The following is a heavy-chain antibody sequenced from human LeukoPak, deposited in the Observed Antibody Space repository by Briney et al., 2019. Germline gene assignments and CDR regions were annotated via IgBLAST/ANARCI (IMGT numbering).Heavy chain of an antibody. J-gene: IGHJ4*02. CDR2: ISYDGSNK. Sequence: GSLRLSCAVSGFIVSSNYMSWVRQAPGKGLEWVAVISYDGSNKYYADSVKGRFTISRDNSKNTLYLQMNSLRAEDTAVYYCAREKVSGSGSYFDYWGQGTLVTVSS. D-gene: IGHD3-10*01. CDR1: GFIVSSNY. CDR3: AREKVSGSGSYFDY. V-gene: IGHV3-30-3*01.